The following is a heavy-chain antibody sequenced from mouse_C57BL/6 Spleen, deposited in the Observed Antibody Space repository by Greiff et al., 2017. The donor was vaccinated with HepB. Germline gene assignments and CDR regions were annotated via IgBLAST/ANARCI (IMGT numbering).Heavy chain of an antibody. CDR3: VRLRYYAMDY. CDR2: IRSKSNNYAT. V-gene: IGHV10-1*01. D-gene: IGHD2-12*01. CDR1: GFSFNTYA. Sequence: EAGGGLVQPKGSLKLSCAASGFSFNTYAMNWVRQAPGKGLEWVARIRSKSNNYATYYADSVKDRFTISRDDSESMLYLQMNNLKTEDTAMYYCVRLRYYAMDYWGQGTSVTVSS. J-gene: IGHJ4*01.